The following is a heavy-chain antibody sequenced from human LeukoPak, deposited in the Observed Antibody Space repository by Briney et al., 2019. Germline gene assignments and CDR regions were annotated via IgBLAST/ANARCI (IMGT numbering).Heavy chain of an antibody. D-gene: IGHD1-7*01. CDR3: AKDADNWNSYFAY. Sequence: GGSLRLSCAASGFTFSNQGMHWVRQAPGKGPEWVAFVRYDGSNKYYADSVQGRFTISKDNSKNTLYLQMSSLTAEDTAVYYRAKDADNWNSYFAYWGQGTLVTVSS. V-gene: IGHV3-30*02. CDR2: VRYDGSNK. CDR1: GFTFSNQG. J-gene: IGHJ4*02.